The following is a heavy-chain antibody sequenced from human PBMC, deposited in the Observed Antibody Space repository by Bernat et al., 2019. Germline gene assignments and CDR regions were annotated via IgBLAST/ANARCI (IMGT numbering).Heavy chain of an antibody. CDR3: AKYLSVRAGGSFDY. J-gene: IGHJ4*02. CDR1: GFTFSNFW. Sequence: EVQLVESGGGLVQPGGSLRLSCAASGFTFSNFWMSWVRQAPGKGLEWVANTEPDGSEKYYVDSVKGRFTISRDNAKNSLYLQMNSLRADDTAVYYCAKYLSVRAGGSFDYWGQGTLVNVSS. D-gene: IGHD3-16*01. V-gene: IGHV3-7*03. CDR2: TEPDGSEK.